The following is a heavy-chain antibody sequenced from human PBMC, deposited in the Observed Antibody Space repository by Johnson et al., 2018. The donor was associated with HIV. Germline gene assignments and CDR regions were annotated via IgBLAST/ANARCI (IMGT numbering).Heavy chain of an antibody. CDR3: ASRGYSGYDSYAFDI. CDR1: GFTFSDYY. D-gene: IGHD5-12*01. Sequence: QVQLVESGGGLVKPGGSLRLSCAASGFTFSDYYMGWIRQAPGKGLEWVSYISSSGNTIYSADSVKGRFPSFRDNAKTSLYLQMNSLRAEDTAVYYCASRGYSGYDSYAFDIWGQGTMVTVSS. V-gene: IGHV3-11*04. J-gene: IGHJ3*02. CDR2: ISSSGNTI.